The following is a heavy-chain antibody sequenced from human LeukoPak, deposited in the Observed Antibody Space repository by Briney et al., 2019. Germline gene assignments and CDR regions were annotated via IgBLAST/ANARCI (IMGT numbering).Heavy chain of an antibody. CDR3: ARDPKIRFDY. J-gene: IGHJ4*02. CDR2: IKQDGSEK. CDR1: GFTFSSYA. Sequence: PGGSLGLSCTVSGFTFSSYALSWVRQAPGKGLEWVANIKQDGSEKYYVDSVKGRFTISRDNAKNSLYLQMNSLRAEDTAVYYCARDPKIRFDYWGQGTLVTVSS. V-gene: IGHV3-7*01.